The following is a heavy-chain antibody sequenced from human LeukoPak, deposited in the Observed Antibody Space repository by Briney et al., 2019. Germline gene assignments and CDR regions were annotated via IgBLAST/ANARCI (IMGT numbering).Heavy chain of an antibody. CDR3: AKDRGAAASYFDY. J-gene: IGHJ4*02. V-gene: IGHV3-30*18. D-gene: IGHD6-13*01. CDR1: GFIFSSYG. Sequence: GGSLRLSCAASGFIFSSYGMHWVRQPPGKGLEWVAVISYAGSNKYYADSVKGRFTISRDNSKNTLYLQMNSLRAEDTAVYFCAKDRGAAASYFDYWGQGTLVTVSS. CDR2: ISYAGSNK.